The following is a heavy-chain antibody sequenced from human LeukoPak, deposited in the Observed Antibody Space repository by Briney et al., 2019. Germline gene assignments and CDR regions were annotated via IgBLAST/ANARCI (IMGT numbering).Heavy chain of an antibody. Sequence: GESLKISCKGSGYSFTSYWIGWVRQMPGKGLEWMGIIYPGDSDTRYSPSFQGQVTISADKSISTAYLQWSSLKASDTAMYYCARHGGYDTAFNWFDPWGQGTLVTVSS. V-gene: IGHV5-51*01. CDR1: GYSFTSYW. D-gene: IGHD5-18*01. J-gene: IGHJ5*02. CDR3: ARHGGYDTAFNWFDP. CDR2: IYPGDSDT.